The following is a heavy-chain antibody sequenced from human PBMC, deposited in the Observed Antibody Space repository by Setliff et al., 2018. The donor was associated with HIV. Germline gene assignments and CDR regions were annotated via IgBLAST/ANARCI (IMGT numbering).Heavy chain of an antibody. Sequence: ASVKVSCKASGYTFISYAVYWVRQAPGQGLEWVGWINPNKGNTKYAQNFQGRDSMTTTDTSTTTAYMELRSLTAADTAVYYCARGGDDYFDPSGCPRCGQRTLVTVSS. CDR2: INPNKGNT. J-gene: IGHJ4*02. D-gene: IGHD3-22*01. CDR3: ARGGDDYFDPSGCPR. V-gene: IGHV1-18*01. CDR1: GYTFISYA.